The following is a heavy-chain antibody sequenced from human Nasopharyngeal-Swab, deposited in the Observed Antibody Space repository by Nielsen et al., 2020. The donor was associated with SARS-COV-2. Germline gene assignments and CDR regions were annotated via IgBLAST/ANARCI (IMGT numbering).Heavy chain of an antibody. V-gene: IGHV1-2*06. CDR2: INTKSGGT. J-gene: IGHJ4*02. CDR1: GYSFAGYY. D-gene: IGHD3-10*01. Sequence: ASVKVSCKASGYSFAGYYMHWVRQAPGQGLEWMGRINTKSGGTDYAQKLQGKVTMTREQSISTAYMELSSLISDDTAVYYCAKDVIPAYGSGTYHDYWGQGTLVTVSS. CDR3: AKDVIPAYGSGTYHDY.